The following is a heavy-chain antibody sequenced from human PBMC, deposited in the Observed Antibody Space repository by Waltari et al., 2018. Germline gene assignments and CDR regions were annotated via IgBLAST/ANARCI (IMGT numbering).Heavy chain of an antibody. D-gene: IGHD2-2*01. CDR3: ATGIVVVPAANRGYAFDI. Sequence: QVQLVQSGAEVKKPGASVKVSCKASGYTFTGYYMHWVRQAPGQGLEGMGGLTPNSGGTIYAQNFQGRVTMTRDTSISTAYMELSRLRSDDTALYYCATGIVVVPAANRGYAFDIWGQGTMVTVSS. CDR1: GYTFTGYY. V-gene: IGHV1-2*02. J-gene: IGHJ3*02. CDR2: LTPNSGGT.